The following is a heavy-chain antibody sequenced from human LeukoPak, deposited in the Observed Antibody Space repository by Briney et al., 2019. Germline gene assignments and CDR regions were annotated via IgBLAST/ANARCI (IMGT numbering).Heavy chain of an antibody. CDR3: AAGYCSGGSCSSIDY. J-gene: IGHJ4*02. V-gene: IGHV1-46*01. D-gene: IGHD2-15*01. CDR1: GYTFTSYY. Sequence: ASVKVSCKASGYTFTSYYTHWVRQAPGQGLEWMGIINPSGGSTSYAQKFQGRVTMTRDTSTSTVYMELSSLRSEDTAVYYCAAGYCSGGSCSSIDYWGQGTLVTVSS. CDR2: INPSGGST.